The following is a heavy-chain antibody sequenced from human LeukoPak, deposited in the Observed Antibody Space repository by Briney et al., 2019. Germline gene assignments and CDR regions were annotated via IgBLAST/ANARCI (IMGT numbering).Heavy chain of an antibody. CDR2: IKQDGSEK. V-gene: IGHV3-7*01. D-gene: IGHD5-12*01. J-gene: IGHJ4*02. CDR1: GFTFSSCW. CDR3: ARGGYSGYDYFYFDY. Sequence: GGSLRLSCAASGFTFSSCWMSWVRQAPGKGLEWVANIKQDGSEKYYVDSVKGRFTISRDNAKNSLYLQMNSLRAEDTAVYYCARGGYSGYDYFYFDYWGQGTLVTVSS.